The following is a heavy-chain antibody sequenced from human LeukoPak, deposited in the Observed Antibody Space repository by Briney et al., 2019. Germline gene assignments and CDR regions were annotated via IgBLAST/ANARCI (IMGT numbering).Heavy chain of an antibody. Sequence: PSETLSLTCTVSGGFVSSGSYYWSWIRQPPGKGLEWIGYIYYSGSTNYNPALKSRVTISVDTSKNQFSLKLSSVTAADTAVYYCARDREYYDTSGYFYGMDVWGQETTVTVSS. CDR2: IYYSGST. D-gene: IGHD3-22*01. V-gene: IGHV4-61*01. CDR1: GGFVSSGSYY. CDR3: ARDREYYDTSGYFYGMDV. J-gene: IGHJ6*02.